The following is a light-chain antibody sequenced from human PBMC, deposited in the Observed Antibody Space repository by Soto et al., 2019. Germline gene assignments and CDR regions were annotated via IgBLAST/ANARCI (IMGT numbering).Light chain of an antibody. J-gene: IGLJ1*01. V-gene: IGLV2-14*01. Sequence: QSALSQPASVSGSPGQSITISCTGTSSDVGGYEYVSWYQHQPGKAPKPIIYDVTNRPSGVSNRFSGSKSGNTASLTISGIQTEDEADYYCGSITRSSTSVFGNGTKVTV. CDR3: GSITRSSTSV. CDR1: SSDVGGYEY. CDR2: DVT.